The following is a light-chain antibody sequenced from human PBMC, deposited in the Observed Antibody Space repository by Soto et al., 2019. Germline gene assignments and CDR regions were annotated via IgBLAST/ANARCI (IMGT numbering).Light chain of an antibody. CDR1: SGDIGGYNS. J-gene: IGLJ3*02. Sequence: HSALTQPASVSGSPGQSITISCTGTSGDIGGYNSVSWYQQHPGKAPKLLIYEVVKRPSGVSNRFSGSKSGNTASLTISGLQADDEADYYCSSFTSSSTWVFGGGTKLTVL. V-gene: IGLV2-14*01. CDR2: EVV. CDR3: SSFTSSSTWV.